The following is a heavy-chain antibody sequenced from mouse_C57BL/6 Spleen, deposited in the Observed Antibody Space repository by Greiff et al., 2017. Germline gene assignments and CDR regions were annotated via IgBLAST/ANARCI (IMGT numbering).Heavy chain of an antibody. V-gene: IGHV1-18*01. CDR1: GYTFTDYN. Sequence: EVKLQQSGPELVKPGASVKIPCKASGYTFTDYNMDWVKQSHGKSLEWIGDINPNTGGTIYNQKFKGKATLTVDKSSSTAYMELRSLTSEDTAVYYCARSYNYYAMDYWGQGTSVTVSS. CDR2: INPNTGGT. J-gene: IGHJ4*01. CDR3: ARSYNYYAMDY.